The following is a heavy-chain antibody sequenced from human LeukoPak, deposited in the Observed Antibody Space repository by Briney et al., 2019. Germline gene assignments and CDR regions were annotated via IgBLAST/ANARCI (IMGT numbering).Heavy chain of an antibody. CDR2: IYSSEST. CDR1: GDSISSYY. V-gene: IGHV4-4*07. J-gene: IGHJ6*03. CDR3: ARAGGGSGSSHLYYYYMDV. Sequence: PSETLSLTCTVSGDSISSYYWAWIRQPAGKGLEWIGRIYSSESTNYNPSLKSRVTISADKSKNQFSLKLSSVTAADTAVYYCARAGGGSGSSHLYYYYMDVWGKGTTVTDPS. D-gene: IGHD3-10*01.